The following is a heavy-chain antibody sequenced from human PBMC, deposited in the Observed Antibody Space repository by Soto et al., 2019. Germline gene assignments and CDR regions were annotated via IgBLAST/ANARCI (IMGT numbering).Heavy chain of an antibody. J-gene: IGHJ4*02. CDR1: GFTFSSYG. D-gene: IGHD2-15*01. CDR2: IWYDGSNK. Sequence: GGSLRLSCAASGFTFSSYGMHWVRQAPGKGLEWVAVIWYDGSNKYYADSVKGRFTISRDNSKNTLYLQMNSLRAEDTAVYYCARASTQYCSGGSCYWVMLYWGQGTLVTVSS. V-gene: IGHV3-33*01. CDR3: ARASTQYCSGGSCYWVMLY.